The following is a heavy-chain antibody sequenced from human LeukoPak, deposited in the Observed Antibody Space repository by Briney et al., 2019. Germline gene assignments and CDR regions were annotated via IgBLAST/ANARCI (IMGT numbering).Heavy chain of an antibody. CDR1: GFTFSNYD. CDR3: ARGDPGYFYMDV. J-gene: IGHJ6*03. Sequence: GGSLRLSCAASGFTFSNYDMHWVRQATGKGLEWVSGIGTAGDTYYPGSVKGRFTISREDAKNSLYLQMNSLRAGDTAVYYCARGDPGYFYMDVWGKGTTVTVSS. CDR2: IGTAGDT. D-gene: IGHD2-21*02. V-gene: IGHV3-13*01.